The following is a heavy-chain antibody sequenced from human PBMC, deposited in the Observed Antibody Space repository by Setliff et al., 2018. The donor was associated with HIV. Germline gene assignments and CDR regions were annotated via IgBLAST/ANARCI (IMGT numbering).Heavy chain of an antibody. J-gene: IGHJ3*02. CDR2: VYYSGST. Sequence: SETLSLTCTVSGGSISSHYWSWIRQHPGKGLEWIGYVYYSGSTNYNTSLKSRVSISVDTSKNQFSLKLSSVTAADTAVYYCARYWQQLGAYAFDIWGQGTMVTVSS. D-gene: IGHD6-13*01. CDR1: GGSISSHY. V-gene: IGHV4-59*11. CDR3: ARYWQQLGAYAFDI.